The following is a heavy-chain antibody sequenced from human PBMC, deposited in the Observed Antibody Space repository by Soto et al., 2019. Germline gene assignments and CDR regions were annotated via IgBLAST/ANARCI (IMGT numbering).Heavy chain of an antibody. Sequence: QVQLVQSGAEVKRPGSSVKVSCKASGDMFRNSAFTWVRQAPGQGLAWMGVIIPLFRKTDVAQKFQGRVKLTADESTSSLYMEASSLTSEDTAVYFCARARLSNGDPNIYFFYGLDVWGQGTTITVSS. J-gene: IGHJ6*02. CDR1: GDMFRNSA. V-gene: IGHV1-69*01. CDR2: IIPLFRKT. CDR3: ARARLSNGDPNIYFFYGLDV. D-gene: IGHD3-10*01.